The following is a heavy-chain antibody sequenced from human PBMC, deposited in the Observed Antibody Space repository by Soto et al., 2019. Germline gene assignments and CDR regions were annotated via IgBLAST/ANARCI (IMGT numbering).Heavy chain of an antibody. CDR1: GFTFSKYS. CDR2: ISSSSSSI. CDR3: ARAGLGYCTSTSCHPGFDI. Sequence: GGSLRLSCAASGFTFSKYSMNWVRQAPGKGLEWVSSISSSSSSINYADSVKGRFTTSRDNGKNSLYLQMNSLRAEDTAVYYCARAGLGYCTSTSCHPGFDIWGQGTMVTVSS. J-gene: IGHJ3*02. V-gene: IGHV3-21*01. D-gene: IGHD2-2*01.